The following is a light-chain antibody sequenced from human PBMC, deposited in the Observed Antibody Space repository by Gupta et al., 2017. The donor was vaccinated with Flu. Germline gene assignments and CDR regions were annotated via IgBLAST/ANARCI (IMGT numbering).Light chain of an antibody. J-gene: IGLJ1*01. CDR2: EVS. V-gene: IGLV2-14*01. CDR1: SSDVGGYNY. Sequence: QSALTQPASVSGSPGQSITISCTGTSSDVGGYNYVSWYQQHPGKAPKLMIDEVSNRPSGVSNRFAGCKAGKTALLIISGLQAEDEADYYGSSYTSSSSPEVFGTGTKLTVL. CDR3: SSYTSSSSPEV.